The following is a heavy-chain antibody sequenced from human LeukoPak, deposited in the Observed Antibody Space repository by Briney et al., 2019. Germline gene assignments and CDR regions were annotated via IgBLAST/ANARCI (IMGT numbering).Heavy chain of an antibody. Sequence: GGSLRLSCAASGFTFSSYAMNWVRQAPGKGLEWASACGTSDDTYYADSVRGRFTISRDNAKNTVYLQMSSLRAEDTAVYYCAQKTPGTHPFDYWGQGTLVTLSS. D-gene: IGHD6-13*01. CDR3: AQKTPGTHPFDY. V-gene: IGHV3-23*01. J-gene: IGHJ4*02. CDR2: CGTSDDT. CDR1: GFTFSSYA.